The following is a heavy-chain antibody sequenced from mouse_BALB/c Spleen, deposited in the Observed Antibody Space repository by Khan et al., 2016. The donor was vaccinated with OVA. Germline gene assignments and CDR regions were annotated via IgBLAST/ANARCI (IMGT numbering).Heavy chain of an antibody. V-gene: IGHV3-2*02. Sequence: EVQLQESGPGLVKPSQSLSLTCTVTGYSITSNYAWSWIRQFPGNKLEWLGYISYSGATNYNPSLKSRISVTRDTSEKQFFLQLNSVTTEDTATYYCARQNYYGYALDYWGQGTSVTVSS. CDR3: ARQNYYGYALDY. J-gene: IGHJ4*01. CDR1: GYSITSNYA. D-gene: IGHD1-1*01. CDR2: ISYSGAT.